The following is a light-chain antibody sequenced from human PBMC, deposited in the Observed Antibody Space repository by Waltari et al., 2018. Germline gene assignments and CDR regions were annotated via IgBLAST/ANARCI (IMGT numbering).Light chain of an antibody. V-gene: IGKV2-30*02. Sequence: CRSSQSPVPSDGNTYLNWFHQRPGRSPRRLIYKISRRESGVPDRFSGSGSGTDFTLKISRVEAEDVGVYYCMQGSHWPRTFGQGTKLEI. J-gene: IGKJ2*01. CDR2: KIS. CDR3: MQGSHWPRT. CDR1: QSPVPSDGNTY.